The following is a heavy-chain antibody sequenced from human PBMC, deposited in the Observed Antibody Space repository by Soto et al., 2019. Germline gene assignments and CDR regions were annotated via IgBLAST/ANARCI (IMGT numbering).Heavy chain of an antibody. CDR2: IGGSGRTT. CDR3: AKSRYSDSSGDFYNY. Sequence: VGSLRLSCAASGFTFSNYARSWVRQAPGKGLEWVAGIGGSGRTTYYADSVKGRFTISRDNSNNTLFLQMNSLRAEDTAVYYCAKSRYSDSSGDFYNYWGQGNLV. V-gene: IGHV3-23*01. J-gene: IGHJ4*02. CDR1: GFTFSNYA. D-gene: IGHD3-22*01.